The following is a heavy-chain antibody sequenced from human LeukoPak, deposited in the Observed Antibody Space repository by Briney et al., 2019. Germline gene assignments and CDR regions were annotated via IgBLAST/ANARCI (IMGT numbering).Heavy chain of an antibody. D-gene: IGHD2-2*01. J-gene: IGHJ1*01. V-gene: IGHV3-23*01. CDR2: ISAGGGST. CDR3: AKAQGYCTSTSCLLFQH. Sequence: PAGGSLRLSRAASGFTFSNYAMSWVRQAPGKGLEWVSAISAGGGSTYYADSVKGRFTLSRDSSKTTLYLQMNSLRAEDTAVYYCAKAQGYCTSTSCLLFQHWGQGTLVTVSS. CDR1: GFTFSNYA.